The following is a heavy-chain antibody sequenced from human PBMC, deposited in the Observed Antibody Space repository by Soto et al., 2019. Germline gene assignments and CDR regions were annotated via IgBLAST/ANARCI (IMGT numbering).Heavy chain of an antibody. J-gene: IGHJ6*02. CDR1: GYTFTGYY. CDR3: ARGGIIGYSSGWYVDYYYGMDV. CDR2: INPNSGGT. Sequence: ASVKVSCKASGYTFTGYYMPWVRQAPGQGLEWMGWINPNSGGTNYAQKFQGRVTMTRDTSISTAYMELSRLRSDDTAVDYCARGGIIGYSSGWYVDYYYGMDVWGQGTTVTVSS. D-gene: IGHD6-19*01. V-gene: IGHV1-2*02.